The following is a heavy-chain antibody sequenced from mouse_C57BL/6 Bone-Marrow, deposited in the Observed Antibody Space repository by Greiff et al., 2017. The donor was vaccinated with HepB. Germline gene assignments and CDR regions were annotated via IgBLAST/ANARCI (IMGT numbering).Heavy chain of an antibody. CDR2: IDPSDSYT. Sequence: QVQLKQPGAELVMPGASVKLSCKASGYTFTSYWMHWVKQRPGQGLEWIGEIDPSDSYTNYNQKFKGKSTLTVDKSSSTAYMQLSSLTSEDSAVYYCAREGIYYYGSIAYWGQGTLVTVSA. J-gene: IGHJ3*01. V-gene: IGHV1-69*01. CDR3: AREGIYYYGSIAY. CDR1: GYTFTSYW. D-gene: IGHD1-1*01.